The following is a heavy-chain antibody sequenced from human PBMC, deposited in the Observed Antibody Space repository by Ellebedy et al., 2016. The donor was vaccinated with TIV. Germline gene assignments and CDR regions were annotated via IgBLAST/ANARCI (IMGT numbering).Heavy chain of an antibody. V-gene: IGHV1-8*01. CDR2: VDPNSGIT. J-gene: IGHJ6*02. CDR3: ARVQRGSGWGSGHYYYGMDV. CDR1: GYTFTAYN. Sequence: AASVKVSCKASGYTFTAYNINWVRQATGQGLKWMGWVDPNSGITGNEQKFQGRVTMTWNTSTGPVDMELSSLTSEDTAVYFCARVQRGSGWGSGHYYYGMDVWGQGATVTVSS. D-gene: IGHD6-19*01.